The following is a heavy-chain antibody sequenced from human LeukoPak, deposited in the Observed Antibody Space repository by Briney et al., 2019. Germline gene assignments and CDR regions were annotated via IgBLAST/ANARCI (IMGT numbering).Heavy chain of an antibody. V-gene: IGHV4-59*01. CDR2: IYYSGST. CDR1: GGSISSYY. J-gene: IGHJ2*01. D-gene: IGHD6-13*01. Sequence: PSETLSLTCTVSGGSISSYYWSWIRQPPGKGLEWIGYIYYSGSTNYNPSLKSRVTISVDTSKNQFSLKLSSVTAADTAVYYCARDYTGIAAAGYFDLWGRGTLVTVSS. CDR3: ARDYTGIAAAGYFDL.